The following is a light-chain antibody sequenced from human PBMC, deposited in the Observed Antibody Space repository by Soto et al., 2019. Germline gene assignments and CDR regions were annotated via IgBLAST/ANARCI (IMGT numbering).Light chain of an antibody. J-gene: IGKJ1*01. CDR2: GAS. CDR1: QSVSRSY. CDR3: QHFWT. Sequence: LTQSPGDQSVYQGERATLSCRPSQSVSRSYLARYQQTPGQAPRLLLYGASSRATGIPDRFSGSGSGTDFTLTLRRVEPEDFAVSYCQHFWTLGQGPKVDIK. V-gene: IGKV3-20*01.